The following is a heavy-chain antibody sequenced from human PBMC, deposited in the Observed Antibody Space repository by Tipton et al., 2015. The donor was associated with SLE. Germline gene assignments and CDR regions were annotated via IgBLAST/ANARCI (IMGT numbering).Heavy chain of an antibody. V-gene: IGHV4-59*01. J-gene: IGHJ4*02. CDR2: IYYSGST. CDR3: ARQNYYDSSGYYHPFDY. D-gene: IGHD3-22*01. CDR1: GWSFSSYY. Sequence: TLSLTCAVYGWSFSSYYWSWIRQPPGKGLEWIGYIYYSGSTNYNPSLKSRVTISVDTSKNQFSLKLSSVTAADTAVYYCARQNYYDSSGYYHPFDYWGQGTLVTVSS.